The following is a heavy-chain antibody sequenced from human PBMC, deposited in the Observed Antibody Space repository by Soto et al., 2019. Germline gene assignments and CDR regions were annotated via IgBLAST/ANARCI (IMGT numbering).Heavy chain of an antibody. CDR2: INHSGST. J-gene: IGHJ4*02. V-gene: IGHV4-34*01. CDR3: ARDKITGLFDY. CDR1: GGSFSGYY. Sequence: SETLSLTCAVYGGSFSGYYWTWIRQPPGTGLEWTGEINHSGSTNYNPSLKSRVAISVDTSKNQFSLKLTSVTAADTAVYYCARDKITGLFDYWGQGTLVTVSS. D-gene: IGHD2-8*02.